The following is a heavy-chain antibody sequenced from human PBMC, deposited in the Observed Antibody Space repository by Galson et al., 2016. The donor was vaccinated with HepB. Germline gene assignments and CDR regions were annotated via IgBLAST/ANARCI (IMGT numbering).Heavy chain of an antibody. CDR1: GGSITTRDW. V-gene: IGHV4/OR15-8*01. J-gene: IGHJ4*02. Sequence: ETLSLTCAVSGGSITTRDWWSWVRQPPGQGLEWIGQVFRSGRVNYTPSLATRVTIPIDTSNNYFSLRLTSVTAADTARYFCARQYRGGPSDYWGQGTLVIVSS. CDR2: VFRSGRV. D-gene: IGHD5-12*01. CDR3: ARQYRGGPSDY.